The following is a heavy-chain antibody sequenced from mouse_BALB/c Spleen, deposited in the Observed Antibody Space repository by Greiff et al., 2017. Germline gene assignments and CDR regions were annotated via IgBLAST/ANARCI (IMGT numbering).Heavy chain of an antibody. J-gene: IGHJ4*01. CDR3: APLLDAMDY. D-gene: IGHD2-1*01. V-gene: IGHV14-3*02. CDR1: GFNIKDTY. Sequence: EVQLVESGAELVKPGASVKLSCTASGFNIKDTYMHWVKQRPEQGLEWIGRIDPANGNTKYDPKFQGKATITADTSSNTAYLQLSSLTSEDTAVYYCAPLLDAMDYWGQGTSVTVSS. CDR2: IDPANGNT.